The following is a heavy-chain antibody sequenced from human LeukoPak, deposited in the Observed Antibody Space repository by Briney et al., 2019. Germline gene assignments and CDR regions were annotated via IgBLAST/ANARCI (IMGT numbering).Heavy chain of an antibody. V-gene: IGHV4-34*01. J-gene: IGHJ5*02. D-gene: IGHD6-13*01. CDR1: GGSFGGYY. Sequence: SETLSLTCAVYGGSFGGYYWSWIRRPPGKGLEWIGEINHSGSTNYNPSLKSRVTISVDTSKNQFSLKLSSVTAADTAVYYCARRETYSSSSSGKRNWFDPWGQGTLVTVSS. CDR2: INHSGST. CDR3: ARRETYSSSSSGKRNWFDP.